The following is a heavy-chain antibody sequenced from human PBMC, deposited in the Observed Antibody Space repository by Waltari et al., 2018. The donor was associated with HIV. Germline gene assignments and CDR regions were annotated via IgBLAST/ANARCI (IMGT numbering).Heavy chain of an antibody. CDR1: GGSVTSSTYS. J-gene: IGHJ5*02. Sequence: QLQLQESGPGLVKPSETLSLTCTVSGGSVTSSTYSWGWIRQAPGRGLEWIGAISYSGSAYYNPSLESRVTISLDTSKNQFSLKVQSVTAADTAVYYCAGAPNGDFSWLDPWGQGTLVTVSS. D-gene: IGHD4-17*01. CDR3: AGAPNGDFSWLDP. CDR2: ISYSGSA. V-gene: IGHV4-39*07.